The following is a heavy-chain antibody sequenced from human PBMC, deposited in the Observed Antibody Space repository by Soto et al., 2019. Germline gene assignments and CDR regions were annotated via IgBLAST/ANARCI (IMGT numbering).Heavy chain of an antibody. V-gene: IGHV2-26*01. Sequence: SGPTLVNPTETLTLTCTDSGFSLSNGKVGVSWIRQPPGKALEWLAHIFSNDEESYRTSLKSRLTISADTSKSQVVLTMTNVDPVDTATYYCARILFGRSVAGGYFYMDVWGKGTTVTVSS. CDR3: ARILFGRSVAGGYFYMDV. D-gene: IGHD6-19*01. CDR2: IFSNDEE. CDR1: GFSLSNGKVG. J-gene: IGHJ6*03.